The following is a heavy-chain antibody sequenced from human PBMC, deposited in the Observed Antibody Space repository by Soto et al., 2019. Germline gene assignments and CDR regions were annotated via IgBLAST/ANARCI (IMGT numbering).Heavy chain of an antibody. J-gene: IGHJ4*02. D-gene: IGHD3-3*01. CDR3: ARGRSPYYDFWSGYLSHFDY. V-gene: IGHV4-30-4*01. Sequence: SETLSLTCTVSGGSISSGDYYWSWIRQPPGKGLEWIGYIYYSGSTYYNPSLKSRVTISVDTSKNQFSLKLSSVTAADTAVYYCARGRSPYYDFWSGYLSHFDYWGQGTLVTVSS. CDR1: GGSISSGDYY. CDR2: IYYSGST.